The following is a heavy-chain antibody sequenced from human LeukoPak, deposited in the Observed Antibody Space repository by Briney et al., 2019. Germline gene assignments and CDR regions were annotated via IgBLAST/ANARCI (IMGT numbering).Heavy chain of an antibody. Sequence: GGSLRLSCAASGFTFSSYAMSCVRQAPGKGLEWVSGISGSGDNTYYADSVKGRFTISRDNSKNTLYVQVNSLGTEDTAAYYCAKGSYYDSSGSFYFDYWGQGTLVTDSS. CDR1: GFTFSSYA. CDR3: AKGSYYDSSGSFYFDY. V-gene: IGHV3-23*01. D-gene: IGHD3-22*01. J-gene: IGHJ4*02. CDR2: ISGSGDNT.